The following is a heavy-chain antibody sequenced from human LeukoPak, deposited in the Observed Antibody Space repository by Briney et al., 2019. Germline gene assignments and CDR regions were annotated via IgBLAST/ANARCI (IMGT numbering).Heavy chain of an antibody. CDR1: GFTFSSYG. Sequence: PGGSLRLSCAASGFTFSSYGMHWVRQAPGKGLEWVAFIRYDGSNKYYADSVKGRFTISRDNSKNTLYLQMNSLRAEDTAVYYCATPRFLEWLLGDYWGQGTLVTVSS. V-gene: IGHV3-30*02. CDR2: IRYDGSNK. D-gene: IGHD3-3*01. CDR3: ATPRFLEWLLGDY. J-gene: IGHJ4*02.